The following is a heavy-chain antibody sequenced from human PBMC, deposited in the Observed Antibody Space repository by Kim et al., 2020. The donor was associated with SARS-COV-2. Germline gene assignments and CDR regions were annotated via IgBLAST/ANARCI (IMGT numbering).Heavy chain of an antibody. V-gene: IGHV3-30*18. CDR1: GFTFSSYG. J-gene: IGHJ6*02. CDR2: ISYDGSNK. D-gene: IGHD2-8*01. CDR3: AKGIVLMVYALTIHYYGMDV. Sequence: GGSLRLSCAASGFTFSSYGMHWVRQAPGKGLEWVAVISYDGSNKYYADSVKGRFTISRDNSKNTLYLQMNSLRAEDTAVYYCAKGIVLMVYALTIHYYGMDVWGQGTTVTVSS.